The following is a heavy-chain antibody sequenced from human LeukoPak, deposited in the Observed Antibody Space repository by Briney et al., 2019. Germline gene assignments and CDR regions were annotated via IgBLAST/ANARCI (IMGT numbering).Heavy chain of an antibody. CDR1: GYTFTGYY. J-gene: IGHJ5*02. CDR3: ASIRLLWFGDRDWFDP. D-gene: IGHD3-10*01. Sequence: ASVKVSCKASGYTFTGYYMHWVRQAPGQGLEWMGWINPNSGGTNYAQKFQGRVTMTRDRSISTAYMELSRLRSDDTAVYYCASIRLLWFGDRDWFDPWGQGTLVTVSS. CDR2: INPNSGGT. V-gene: IGHV1-2*02.